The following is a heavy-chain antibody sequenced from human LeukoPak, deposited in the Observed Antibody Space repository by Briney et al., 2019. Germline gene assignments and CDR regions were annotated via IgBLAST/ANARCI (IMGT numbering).Heavy chain of an antibody. CDR1: GGSISSNY. CDR2: IYNSGST. V-gene: IGHV4-59*01. CDR3: ARLARDSSGYDRFDC. D-gene: IGHD3-22*01. Sequence: SETLSLTCTVSGGSISSNYWSWIRQPPGKGLEWIGYIYNSGSTNYNPSLKSRVTMSVDTSKNQFSLKLSSVTAADTAVYYCARLARDSSGYDRFDCWGQGTLVTVSS. J-gene: IGHJ4*02.